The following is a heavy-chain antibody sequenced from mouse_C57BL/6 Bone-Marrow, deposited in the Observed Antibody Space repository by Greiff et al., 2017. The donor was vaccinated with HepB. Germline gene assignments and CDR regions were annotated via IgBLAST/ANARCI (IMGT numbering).Heavy chain of an antibody. J-gene: IGHJ1*03. CDR2: ILPGSGST. CDR3: ESPSIYYGGSCCGFDV. D-gene: IGHD1-1*01. V-gene: IGHV1-9*01. CDR1: GYTFTGYW. Sequence: LVESGAELMKPGASVKLSCKATGYTFTGYWIEWVKQRPGHGLEWIGEILPGSGSTNYNEKFKGKATFTADTSSNTAYMQDSSLTTEDSAIYYCESPSIYYGGSCCGFDVWGTGTTVTVSA.